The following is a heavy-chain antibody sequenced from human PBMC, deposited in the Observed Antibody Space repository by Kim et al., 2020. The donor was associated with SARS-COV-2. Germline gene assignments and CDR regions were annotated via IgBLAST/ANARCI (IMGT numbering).Heavy chain of an antibody. CDR1: GFTFRDSW. V-gene: IGHV3-74*01. CDR2: ITTDGSIT. CDR3: VRERGGRNDF. J-gene: IGHJ4*02. D-gene: IGHD3-10*01. Sequence: GGSLRLSFVASGFTFRDSWMQWVRQAPGKGLVWVSHITTDGSITVYADSAKGRFTIPRDNVQSTLSLQMNFLTVVDTVIYYCVRERGGRNDFWGQGTL.